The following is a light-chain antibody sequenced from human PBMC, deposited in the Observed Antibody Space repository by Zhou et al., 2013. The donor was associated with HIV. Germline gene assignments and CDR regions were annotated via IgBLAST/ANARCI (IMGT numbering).Light chain of an antibody. V-gene: IGKV1-39*01. CDR3: QQYTTIPWT. J-gene: IGKJ1*01. Sequence: DVQMTQSPPSLSASVGDRVTITCRASQTIATYLNWYQQTPGKAPKFLISAASSLQSGVPSRFSGSGSGTYFTLTISSLQPEDFATYYCQQYTTIPWTFGPGTKVEVK. CDR1: QTIATY. CDR2: AAS.